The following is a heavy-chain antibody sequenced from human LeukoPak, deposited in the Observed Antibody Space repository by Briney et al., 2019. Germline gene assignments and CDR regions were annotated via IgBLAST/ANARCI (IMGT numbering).Heavy chain of an antibody. CDR1: GFTFSSYA. CDR2: ISYDGSNK. Sequence: GGSLRLSCAASGFTFSSYAMHWVRQAPGKGLEWVAVISYDGSNKYYADSVKGRFTISRDNSKNTLYLQMNSLRAEDTAVYYCANNSPLTMVRGVSNDYWGQGTLVTVSS. D-gene: IGHD3-10*01. J-gene: IGHJ4*02. CDR3: ANNSPLTMVRGVSNDY. V-gene: IGHV3-30-3*01.